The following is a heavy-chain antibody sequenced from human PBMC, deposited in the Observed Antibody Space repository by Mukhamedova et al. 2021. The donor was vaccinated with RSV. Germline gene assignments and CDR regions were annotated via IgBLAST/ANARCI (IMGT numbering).Heavy chain of an antibody. J-gene: IGHJ4*02. D-gene: IGHD5-18*01. CDR3: TRHFGYNYGHIRD. V-gene: IGHV4-39*01. Sequence: YSPPSLKSRVTISVDTSRNQFSLKLSSVTAADTAVYYCTRHFGYNYGHIRDWSQGTLVTVSS.